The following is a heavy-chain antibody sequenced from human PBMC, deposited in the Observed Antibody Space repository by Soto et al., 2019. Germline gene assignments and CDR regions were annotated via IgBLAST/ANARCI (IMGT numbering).Heavy chain of an antibody. CDR2: ISSRSSSI. CDR1: GFTFSSYS. CDR3: ASGKRGERYFDWLNY. V-gene: IGHV3-48*02. D-gene: IGHD3-9*01. J-gene: IGHJ4*02. Sequence: PGGSLRLSCVASGFTFSSYSMNWVRQAPGKGLEWVSYISSRSSSIYYADSVKGRFTISRDNAKNSLYLQMNSLRDEDTAVYYCASGKRGERYFDWLNYWGQGTLVTVSS.